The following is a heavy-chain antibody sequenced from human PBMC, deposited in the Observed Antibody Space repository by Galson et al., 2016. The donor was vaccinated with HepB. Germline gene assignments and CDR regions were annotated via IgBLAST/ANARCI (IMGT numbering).Heavy chain of an antibody. J-gene: IGHJ4*02. Sequence: SLRLSCAASGFTFSSFAMSWVRQAPGKGLEWVSGISRSGDSTFYADSVKGRFTISRDNSKNTLYLQMNSLRAEDTAVYYCAKSRTTGSRFDHWGQGTLVTVSS. V-gene: IGHV3-23*01. CDR2: ISRSGDST. CDR1: GFTFSSFA. CDR3: AKSRTTGSRFDH. D-gene: IGHD4-17*01.